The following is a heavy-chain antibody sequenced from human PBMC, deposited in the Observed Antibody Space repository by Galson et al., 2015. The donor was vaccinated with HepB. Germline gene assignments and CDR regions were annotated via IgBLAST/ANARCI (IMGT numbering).Heavy chain of an antibody. CDR3: ARGANWGSGHDASDL. V-gene: IGHV3-33*01. CDR2: IWHDGSNQ. CDR1: GFTFRRSG. J-gene: IGHJ3*01. Sequence: SLRLSCAASGFTFRRSGMHWVRQTPGKGLEWVAVIWHDGSNQFYAKSVKGRFTVSRDDSKNTLYLQMNSLRGDGTAMYFCARGANWGSGHDASDLWGRGTMVTASS. D-gene: IGHD7-27*01.